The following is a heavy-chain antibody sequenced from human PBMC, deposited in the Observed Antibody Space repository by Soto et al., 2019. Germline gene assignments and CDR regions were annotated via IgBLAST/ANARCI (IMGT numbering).Heavy chain of an antibody. CDR1: GLRLGSTG. J-gene: IGHJ6*02. CDR2: ISGSGGSA. V-gene: IGHV3-23*01. CDR3: ASSLSPAGYYYYGMNV. D-gene: IGHD2-2*01. Sequence: GCLRLSWVPSGLRLGSTGMTLVRQALGKGLEWVSSISGSGGSAYYADSVKGRFTISRDNSKNTLYLQMRSMRAEDTAVYYCASSLSPAGYYYYGMNVWGQGTTVTGSS.